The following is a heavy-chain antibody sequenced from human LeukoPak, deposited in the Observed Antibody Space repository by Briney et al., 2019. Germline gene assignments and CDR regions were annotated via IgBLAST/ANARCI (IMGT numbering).Heavy chain of an antibody. CDR3: AKVSYDFWSGYSLP. D-gene: IGHD3-3*01. CDR1: GFTFTSYA. CDR2: ISGSGGST. Sequence: GGSLRLSCAASGFTFTSYAMSWVRQAPGKGLEWVSAISGSGGSTYYADSVKGRFTISRDNSKNTLYLQMNSLRAEDTAVYYCAKVSYDFWSGYSLPWGQGTLVTVSS. V-gene: IGHV3-23*01. J-gene: IGHJ5*02.